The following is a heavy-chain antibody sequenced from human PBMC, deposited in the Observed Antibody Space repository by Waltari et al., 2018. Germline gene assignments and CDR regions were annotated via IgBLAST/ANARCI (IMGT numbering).Heavy chain of an antibody. Sequence: EVQLVESGGGLVQPGGSLRLSCAASGFTFSSYSMNWVRQAPGKGLEWVSYISSSSSTIYYADSVKGRFTISRDNAKNSLYLQMNSLRAEDTAEYYCARDPYCGGDCYPEYFQHWGQGTLVTVSS. V-gene: IGHV3-48*04. J-gene: IGHJ1*01. CDR3: ARDPYCGGDCYPEYFQH. D-gene: IGHD2-21*01. CDR1: GFTFSSYS. CDR2: ISSSSSTI.